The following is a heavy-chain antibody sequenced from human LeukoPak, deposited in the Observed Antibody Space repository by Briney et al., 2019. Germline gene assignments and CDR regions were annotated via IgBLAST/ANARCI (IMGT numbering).Heavy chain of an antibody. Sequence: SETLSLTCTVSGGSISSSSYYWGWIRQPPGKGLEWIGSIYYSGSTYYNPSLKSRVTISVDTSKNQFSLKLSSVTAADTAVYYCARAGAWERRDFDYWGQGTLVTVSS. V-gene: IGHV4-39*07. D-gene: IGHD1-26*01. J-gene: IGHJ4*02. CDR1: GGSISSSSYY. CDR2: IYYSGST. CDR3: ARAGAWERRDFDY.